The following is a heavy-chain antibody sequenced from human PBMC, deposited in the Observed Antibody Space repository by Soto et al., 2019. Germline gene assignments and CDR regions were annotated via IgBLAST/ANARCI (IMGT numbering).Heavy chain of an antibody. CDR1: GFTFSDHY. CDR2: IKNKANSYTT. CDR3: TRVKLCGIAGCHRVRDV. D-gene: IGHD2-2*01. J-gene: IGHJ6*04. V-gene: IGHV3-72*01. Sequence: EVQLVESGGVLVQPGGSLRLSCAASGFTFSDHYMDWVRQAPGEGLEWVGRIKNKANSYTTEYAASVEDRFTISRDDSRNPLFLQMNGLKSEETAVYYCTRVKLCGIAGCHRVRDVWGKGTTVTVAS.